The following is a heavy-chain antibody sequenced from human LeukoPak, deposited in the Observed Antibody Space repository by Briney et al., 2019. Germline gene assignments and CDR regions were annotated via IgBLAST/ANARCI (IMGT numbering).Heavy chain of an antibody. V-gene: IGHV3-33*01. CDR3: ARDISYGSLDY. CDR1: GFTFTNYG. D-gene: IGHD6-13*01. CDR2: IWYDRSKK. Sequence: GGSLRLSCAASGFTFTNYGFYWVRQAPGKGLEWVALIWYDRSKKYYADSVKGRFTISRDNSKNTLFLQMNSLRAEDTAVYYCARDISYGSLDYWGQGTLVTASS. J-gene: IGHJ4*02.